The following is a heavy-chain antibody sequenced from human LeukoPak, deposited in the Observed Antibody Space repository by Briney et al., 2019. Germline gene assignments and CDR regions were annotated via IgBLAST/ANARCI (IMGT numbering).Heavy chain of an antibody. CDR1: GGSISSYY. V-gene: IGHV4-59*08. Sequence: ASETLSLTCTVSGGSISSYYWSWIRQPPGKGLEWIGYIYYSGSTNYNPSLKSRVIISVDTSKNQFSLKLSSVTAADTAVYYCARGSWYDYWGQGTLVTVSS. CDR2: IYYSGST. CDR3: ARGSWYDY. D-gene: IGHD6-13*01. J-gene: IGHJ4*02.